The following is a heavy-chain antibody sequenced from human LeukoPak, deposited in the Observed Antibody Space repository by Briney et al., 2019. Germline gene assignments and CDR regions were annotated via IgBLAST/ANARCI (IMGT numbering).Heavy chain of an antibody. CDR3: GRAVGEVVPFQGFDY. V-gene: IGHV4-30-2*01. D-gene: IGHD2-21*01. CDR1: GGSISGGGYS. J-gene: IGHJ4*02. CDR2: IYHSGST. Sequence: PSETLSLTCAVSGGSISGGGYSWSWIRQPPGKGLEWIGYIYHSGSTYYNPSLKSRVTISVDRSKNQFSLKLSSVTAADTAVYYCGRAVGEVVPFQGFDYWGQGTLVTVSS.